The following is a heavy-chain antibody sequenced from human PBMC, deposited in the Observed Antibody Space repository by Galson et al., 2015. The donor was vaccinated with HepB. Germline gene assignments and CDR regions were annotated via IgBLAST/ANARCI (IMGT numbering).Heavy chain of an antibody. J-gene: IGHJ4*02. CDR3: AKEYRGGGWYPHFDY. Sequence: SLRLSCAASGFTFSNYAMDWVRQAPGKGLEWVSGISDNGINTYYTDSVRGRFTISRDNSMNTLYLQMNSLRAEDSAIYYCAKEYRGGGWYPHFDYWGQGTLVTVSS. V-gene: IGHV3-23*01. CDR2: ISDNGINT. D-gene: IGHD6-19*01. CDR1: GFTFSNYA.